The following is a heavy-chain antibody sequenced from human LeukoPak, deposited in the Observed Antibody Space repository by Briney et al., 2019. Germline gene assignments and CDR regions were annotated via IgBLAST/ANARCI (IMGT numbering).Heavy chain of an antibody. D-gene: IGHD6-19*01. J-gene: IGHJ4*02. CDR1: GFTFSSYG. V-gene: IGHV3-74*01. CDR2: VNSDESIT. Sequence: GGSLRLSCAASGFTFSSYGMSWVRQAPGKGLEWVSRVNSDESITTYADSVKGRFTISRDNAKDTLYLQMNSLRAEDTAVYYCARVGYSSDWYEGGHWGQGTLVTVSS. CDR3: ARVGYSSDWYEGGH.